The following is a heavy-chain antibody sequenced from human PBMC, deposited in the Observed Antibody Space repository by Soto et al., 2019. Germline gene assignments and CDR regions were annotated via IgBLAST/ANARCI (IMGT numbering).Heavy chain of an antibody. J-gene: IGHJ4*02. CDR2: NNRDGDFI. V-gene: IGHV3-48*02. Sequence: GGSLRLSCVASGFIFNTYSMNWVRQAPGKGLEWVSYNNRDGDFISYPDSVKGRFTIPRDNGKNSLYLQMSSLTEEDTAVYYCVRDSAYSFDYWGQGTVVTVSS. D-gene: IGHD4-4*01. CDR1: GFIFNTYS. CDR3: VRDSAYSFDY.